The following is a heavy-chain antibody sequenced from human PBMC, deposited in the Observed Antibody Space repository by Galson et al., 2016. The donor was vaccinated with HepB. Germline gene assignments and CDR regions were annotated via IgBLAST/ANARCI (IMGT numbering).Heavy chain of an antibody. V-gene: IGHV3-74*01. D-gene: IGHD2-21*01. Sequence: SLRLSCAASGFTLSNYWMDWVRQAPGKGLVWVSRIKSDGSSTSYADSVKGRFTISRDNAKNMLYLQMNSLRAEDTAVYYCAAYLGVWGQGTTVTVS. CDR3: AAYLGV. CDR1: GFTLSNYW. CDR2: IKSDGSST. J-gene: IGHJ6*02.